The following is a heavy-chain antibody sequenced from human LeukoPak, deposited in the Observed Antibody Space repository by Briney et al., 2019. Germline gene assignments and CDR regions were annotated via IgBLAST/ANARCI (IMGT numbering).Heavy chain of an antibody. V-gene: IGHV3-23*01. CDR3: AKESDYGEVGRYYGMDV. CDR2: IRGGGGT. CDR1: GFTFSSYA. D-gene: IGHD4-17*01. Sequence: QPGRSLRLSCAASGFTFSSYAMDWVRQAPGKGLEWVSAIRGGGGTYYADSVEGRFTISRDNSKNILYLQMNSLRAEDTAVYYCAKESDYGEVGRYYGMDVWGQGTTITVSS. J-gene: IGHJ6*02.